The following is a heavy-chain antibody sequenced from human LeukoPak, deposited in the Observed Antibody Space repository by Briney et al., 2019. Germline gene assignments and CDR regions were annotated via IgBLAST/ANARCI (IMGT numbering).Heavy chain of an antibody. CDR3: ARDSPHYYDSSGYIDY. J-gene: IGHJ4*02. CDR1: GGTFSSYA. D-gene: IGHD3-22*01. V-gene: IGHV1-18*01. Sequence: ASVKVSCKASGGTFSSYAISWVRQAPGQGLEWMGWISAYNGNTNYAQKLQGRVTMTTDTSTSTAYMELRSLRSDDTAVYYCARDSPHYYDSSGYIDYWGQGTLVTVSS. CDR2: ISAYNGNT.